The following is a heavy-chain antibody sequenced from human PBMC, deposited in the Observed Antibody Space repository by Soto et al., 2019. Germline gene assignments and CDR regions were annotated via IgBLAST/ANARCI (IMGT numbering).Heavy chain of an antibody. CDR3: NTYYAFGGGQTPL. Sequence: QLVESGGGLVKPGGSLALSCAGSGFAFTNVWLHWVRQAPGKGLEWVGRIKSKPDGETTDYAAPVKGRFTISRDDSTNTLYLQMNSLPTEDSGLYYWNTYYAFGGGQTPLWGQGTLVTVSS. V-gene: IGHV3-15*07. CDR2: IKSKPDGETT. D-gene: IGHD3-3*01. CDR1: GFAFTNVW. J-gene: IGHJ4*02.